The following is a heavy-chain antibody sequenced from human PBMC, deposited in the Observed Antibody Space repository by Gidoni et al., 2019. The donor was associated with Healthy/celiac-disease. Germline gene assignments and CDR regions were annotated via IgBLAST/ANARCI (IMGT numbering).Heavy chain of an antibody. CDR1: GGTFSSYT. CDR2: IIPILGIA. Sequence: QVQLVQSGAEVKKPGSSVKVSCKASGGTFSSYTISWVRQAPGQGLEWMGRIIPILGIANYAQKFQGRVTITADKSTSTAYMELSSLRSEDTAVYYCARGNEPGPFDYWGQGTLVTVSS. V-gene: IGHV1-69*02. CDR3: ARGNEPGPFDY. D-gene: IGHD1-1*01. J-gene: IGHJ4*02.